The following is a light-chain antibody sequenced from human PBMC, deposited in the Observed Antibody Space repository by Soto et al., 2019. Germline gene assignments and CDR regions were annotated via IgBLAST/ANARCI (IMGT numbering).Light chain of an antibody. CDR1: QSVSNSY. CDR3: QQYGSSPWT. Sequence: EIVLTQCSGTXSXXXXXXXXRSXRASQSVSNSYLAWYQQKPGQAPSLLIYGASGRATGIPDRFSGSASGTDFTLTISRLEPEDFAVYYCQQYGSSPWTFGQGTKVDIK. V-gene: IGKV3-20*01. CDR2: GAS. J-gene: IGKJ1*01.